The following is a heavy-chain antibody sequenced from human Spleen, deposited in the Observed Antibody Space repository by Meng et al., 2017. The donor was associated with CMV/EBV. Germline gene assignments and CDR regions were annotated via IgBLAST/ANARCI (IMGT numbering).Heavy chain of an antibody. CDR2: IYPGDSDT. J-gene: IGHJ6*02. V-gene: IGHV5-51*01. CDR1: GYSFTSYW. Sequence: GESLKISCKGSGYSFTSYWIGWVRQMPGKGLEWMGIIYPGDSDTRYSPSFQGQVTIAAYKSISTAYLQWSSLKASDTAMYSCARAFYGSGSYYKHYYYYGMDVWGQGTTVTVSS. D-gene: IGHD3-10*01. CDR3: ARAFYGSGSYYKHYYYYGMDV.